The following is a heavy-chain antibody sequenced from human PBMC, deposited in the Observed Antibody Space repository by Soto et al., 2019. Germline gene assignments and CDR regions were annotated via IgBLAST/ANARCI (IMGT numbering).Heavy chain of an antibody. D-gene: IGHD6-19*01. J-gene: IGHJ6*02. V-gene: IGHV3-30-3*01. Sequence: QVQLVESGGGVVQPGRSLRLSCAASGFTFSSYVMYWVRQAPGKGLEWVAVISYDGSNKDYADPVKGRFTLSRDNSKNTLYLEMGSLRTDDTAVYYCAREVAVGGTHYDYGMDAWGRGTTVTVSS. CDR3: AREVAVGGTHYDYGMDA. CDR2: ISYDGSNK. CDR1: GFTFSSYV.